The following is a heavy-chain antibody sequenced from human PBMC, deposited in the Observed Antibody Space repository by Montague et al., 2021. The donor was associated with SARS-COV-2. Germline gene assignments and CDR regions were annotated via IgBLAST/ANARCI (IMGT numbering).Heavy chain of an antibody. CDR2: IYISGST. V-gene: IGHV4-4*07. CDR3: ARHRCSSTSCYDYGMDV. J-gene: IGHJ6*02. D-gene: IGHD2-2*01. CDR1: GGSSSNYY. Sequence: SETLSLTCTFSGGSSSNYYWSWIRQPPGKGLEWIGHIYISGSTNYNPSLKSRVTMSVDTSKNQFSLKLSSVTAADTAVYYCARHRCSSTSCYDYGMDVWGQGTTVTVSS.